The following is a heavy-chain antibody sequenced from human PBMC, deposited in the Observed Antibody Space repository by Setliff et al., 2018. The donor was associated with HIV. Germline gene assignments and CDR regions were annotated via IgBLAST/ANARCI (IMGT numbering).Heavy chain of an antibody. CDR1: GFTVRSNY. CDR2: IYSEGST. CDR3: ARGRPTIFGVHNRPLDH. J-gene: IGHJ4*02. V-gene: IGHV3-66*02. D-gene: IGHD3-3*01. Sequence: PGGSLRLSCAASGFTVRSNYMSWVRQAPEKGLEWVSLIYSEGSTYYADSVKGRFTISRDVSKNTLFLQMNNLGTEDTAVYYCARGRPTIFGVHNRPLDHWGQGTLVTVSS.